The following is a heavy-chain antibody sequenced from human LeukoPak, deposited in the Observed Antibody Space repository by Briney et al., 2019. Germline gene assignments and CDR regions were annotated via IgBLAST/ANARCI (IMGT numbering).Heavy chain of an antibody. J-gene: IGHJ4*02. CDR2: IIPIFGTA. CDR1: GGTFSSYA. D-gene: IGHD6-13*01. Sequence: GASVKVSCKASGGTFSSYAISWVRQAPGQGLEWMGGIIPIFGTANYAQKFQGRVTMTRDTSTSTVYMELSSLRSEDTAVYYCARDHSQAIAAALDYWGQGTLVTVSS. V-gene: IGHV1-69*05. CDR3: ARDHSQAIAAALDY.